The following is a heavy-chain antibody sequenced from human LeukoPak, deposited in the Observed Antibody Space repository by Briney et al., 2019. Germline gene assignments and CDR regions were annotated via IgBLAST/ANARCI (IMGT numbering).Heavy chain of an antibody. CDR3: AKQLGYCSDGSCYFPY. CDR2: ISNNGGYT. D-gene: IGHD2-15*01. V-gene: IGHV3-23*01. J-gene: IGHJ4*02. Sequence: GGSLRLSCAASGFTFSSSAMSWVRQAPGKGLEWVSAISNNGGYTYYADSVQGRFTISRDNSKSTLCLQMNSQRAEDTAVYYCAKQLGYCSDGSCYFPYWGQGTLVTVSS. CDR1: GFTFSSSA.